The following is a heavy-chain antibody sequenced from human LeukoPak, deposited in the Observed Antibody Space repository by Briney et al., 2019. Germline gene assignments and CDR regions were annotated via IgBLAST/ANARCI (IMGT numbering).Heavy chain of an antibody. J-gene: IGHJ4*02. CDR3: GGEIGHKWWYFDH. Sequence: GGSLRLSCAASGFTFRTYSIHWVRQAPGKGLEWVTVVSADGRTQLYSDSVKGRFTVSRDNSLNTLHLQMNSLKTEDTAVYYRGGEIGHKWWYFDHWGQGALVTVSS. V-gene: IGHV3-30*03. CDR2: VSADGRTQ. CDR1: GFTFRTYS. D-gene: IGHD2-8*01.